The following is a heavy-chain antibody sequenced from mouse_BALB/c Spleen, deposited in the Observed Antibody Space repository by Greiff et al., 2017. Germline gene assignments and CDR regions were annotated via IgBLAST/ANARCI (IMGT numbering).Heavy chain of an antibody. CDR3: ARSGGSYAMDY. CDR1: GYTFTSYW. V-gene: IGHV1-7*01. J-gene: IGHJ4*01. Sequence: QVQLQQSGAELAKPGASVKMSCKASGYTFTSYWMHWVKQRPGQGLEWIGYINPSTGYTEYNQKFKDKATLTADKSSSTAYMQLSSLTSEDSAVYYCARSGGSYAMDYWGQGTSVTVSS. CDR2: INPSTGYT. D-gene: IGHD3-1*01.